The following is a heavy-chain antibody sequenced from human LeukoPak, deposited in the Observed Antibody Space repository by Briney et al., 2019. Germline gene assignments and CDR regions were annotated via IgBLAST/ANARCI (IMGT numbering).Heavy chain of an antibody. CDR2: IRSKAYGGTT. V-gene: IGHV3-49*03. CDR3: ARDQNRFGLLIESFDS. J-gene: IGHJ5*01. CDR1: GFTFGDYA. D-gene: IGHD3/OR15-3a*01. Sequence: GGSLRLSCTASGFTFGDYAMSWFRQAPGKGLEWVGFIRSKAYGGTTEYAASVKGRFTISRDDSKSIAYLQMNGLRHEDTAVYYCARDQNRFGLLIESFDSWGQGTLVTVSS.